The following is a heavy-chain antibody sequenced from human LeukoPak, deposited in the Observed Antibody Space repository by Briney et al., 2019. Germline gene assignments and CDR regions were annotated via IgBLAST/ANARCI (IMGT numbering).Heavy chain of an antibody. J-gene: IGHJ5*02. CDR2: IYSGGST. CDR1: GFTVSSNY. CDR3: ASVYQAGVMEFDP. D-gene: IGHD3-3*01. Sequence: PGGSLRLSCAASGFTVSSNYMSWVRPAPGKGLEWVSVIYSGGSTYYADSVKGRFTISRHNSKNTLYLQMNSLRAEDTAVYYCASVYQAGVMEFDPWGQGTLVTVSS. V-gene: IGHV3-53*04.